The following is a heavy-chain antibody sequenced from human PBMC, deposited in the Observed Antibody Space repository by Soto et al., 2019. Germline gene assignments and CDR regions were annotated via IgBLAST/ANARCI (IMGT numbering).Heavy chain of an antibody. CDR1: GGSISSYY. V-gene: IGHV4-59*01. Sequence: TSETLSLTCTVSGGSISSYYWSWIRQPPGKGLEWIGNIHYSGSTNYNPSLKSRVTMSVDTSKNQFSLRLISVTAADTAIYFCAREGNLGRWLQPLDFWGQGTLVTVSS. J-gene: IGHJ4*02. CDR3: AREGNLGRWLQPLDF. D-gene: IGHD5-12*01. CDR2: IHYSGST.